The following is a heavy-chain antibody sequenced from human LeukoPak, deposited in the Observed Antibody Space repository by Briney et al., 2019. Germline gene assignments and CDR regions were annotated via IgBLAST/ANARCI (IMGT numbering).Heavy chain of an antibody. J-gene: IGHJ6*04. D-gene: IGHD2-21*02. Sequence: GGALRLSCAASGFSSTAYWMTWVRQAPGKGLEWVANINQVGSETNYVHSVKGRFTTSRDSATYSQYLKMYILSAEDTAVYYCVRDSVVTTIHGLRTYRMDLWGKGTTVTVSS. CDR3: VRDSVVTTIHGLRTYRMDL. CDR1: GFSSTAYW. CDR2: INQVGSET. V-gene: IGHV3-7*03.